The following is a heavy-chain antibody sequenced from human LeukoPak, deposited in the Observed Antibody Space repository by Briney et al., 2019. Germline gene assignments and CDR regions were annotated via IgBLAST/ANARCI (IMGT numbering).Heavy chain of an antibody. D-gene: IGHD5-18*01. CDR3: ARGEGGYSYGYY. CDR1: GYTFTSYG. Sequence: WASVKVSCKASGYTFTSYGISWVRQAPGQEHESMGWISAYNGNTNYAQKLQGRVTMTTDTSTSTAYMELRSLRSDDTAVYYCARGEGGYSYGYYWGQGTLVTVSS. CDR2: ISAYNGNT. V-gene: IGHV1-18*04. J-gene: IGHJ4*02.